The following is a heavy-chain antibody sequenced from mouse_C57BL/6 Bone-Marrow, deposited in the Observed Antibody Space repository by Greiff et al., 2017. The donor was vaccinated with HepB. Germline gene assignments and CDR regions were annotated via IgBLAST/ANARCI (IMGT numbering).Heavy chain of an antibody. D-gene: IGHD1-1*01. CDR3: ALYYYGSSPGWFDV. J-gene: IGHJ1*03. CDR1: GYTFTSYW. V-gene: IGHV1-69*01. CDR2: IDPSDSYT. Sequence: VQLQQPGAELVMPGASVKLSCKASGYTFTSYWMHWVKQRPGQGLEWIGEIDPSDSYTNYNQKFKGKSTLTVDKSSSTAYMQLSSLTSEDSAVYYCALYYYGSSPGWFDVWGTGTTVTVSS.